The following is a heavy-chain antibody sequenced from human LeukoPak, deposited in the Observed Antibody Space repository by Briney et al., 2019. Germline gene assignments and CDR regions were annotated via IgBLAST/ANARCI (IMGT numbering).Heavy chain of an antibody. V-gene: IGHV1-69*13. CDR3: ARLPRGRYLGYYYYYYGMDV. CDR1: VGTFTIYA. J-gene: IGHJ6*02. D-gene: IGHD1-26*01. CDR2: IIPIFGTA. Sequence: SVKVSSTASVGTFTIYAISWVRQATGQGLEWMGGIIPIFGTANYAQKFQGRVTITADESTSTAYIELIRLRSGDTALYYGARLPRGRYLGYYYYYYGMDVWGQGTAVTVSS.